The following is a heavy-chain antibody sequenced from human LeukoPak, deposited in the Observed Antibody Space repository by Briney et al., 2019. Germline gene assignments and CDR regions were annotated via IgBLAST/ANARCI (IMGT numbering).Heavy chain of an antibody. V-gene: IGHV3-43D*03. J-gene: IGHJ6*03. CDR2: ISWDGGST. CDR1: GFMFDDYA. Sequence: GGSLRLSCAASGFMFDDYAMHWVRQAPGKGLEWVSLISWDGGSTYYADSVKGRFTISRDNSKNSLYLQMNSLRAEDTALYYCAKDSSNYYYYMDVWGKGTTVTVSS. CDR3: AKDSSNYYYYMDV.